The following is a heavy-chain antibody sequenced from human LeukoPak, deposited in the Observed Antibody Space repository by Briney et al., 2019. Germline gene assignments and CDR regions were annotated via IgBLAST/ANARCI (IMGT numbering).Heavy chain of an antibody. CDR1: GGSISSGGYS. J-gene: IGHJ5*02. CDR2: IYHSGST. Sequence: SQTLSLICAVSGGSISSGGYSWSWIRQPPGKGLEWIGYIYHSGSTYYNPSLKSRVTISVDRSKNQFSLKLSSVTAADTAVYYCAREVSLNWFDPWGQGTLVTVSS. V-gene: IGHV4-30-2*01. CDR3: AREVSLNWFDP.